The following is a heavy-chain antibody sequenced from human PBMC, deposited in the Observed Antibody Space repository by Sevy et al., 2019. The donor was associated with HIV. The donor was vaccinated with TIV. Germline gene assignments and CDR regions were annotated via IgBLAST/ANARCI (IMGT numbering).Heavy chain of an antibody. J-gene: IGHJ5*02. D-gene: IGHD5-12*01. V-gene: IGHV4-31*03. CDR1: GGSISSGGYY. Sequence: SETLSLTCTVSGGSISSGGYYWSWIRQHPGKGLEWIGYICYSGSTYYNPSLKSRVTISVDTSKNQFSLKLSSVTAADTAVYYCARGEMATIGGWFDPWGQGTLVTVSS. CDR3: ARGEMATIGGWFDP. CDR2: ICYSGST.